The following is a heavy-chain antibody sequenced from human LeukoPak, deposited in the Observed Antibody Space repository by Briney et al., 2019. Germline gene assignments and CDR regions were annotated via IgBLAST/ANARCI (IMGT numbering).Heavy chain of an antibody. CDR1: GASISNYF. CDR3: ARDPNSVTVTGDYYFDF. V-gene: IGHV4-4*07. Sequence: SETLSLTCTVSGASISNYFWTWIRQPAGKGLEWIGRIHTSGVTNYNPSLKSRVAISMDKSKKQFYLKLSSVTAADTAVYYCARDPNSVTVTGDYYFDFWGQGTQVTVSS. D-gene: IGHD7-27*01. CDR2: IHTSGVT. J-gene: IGHJ4*02.